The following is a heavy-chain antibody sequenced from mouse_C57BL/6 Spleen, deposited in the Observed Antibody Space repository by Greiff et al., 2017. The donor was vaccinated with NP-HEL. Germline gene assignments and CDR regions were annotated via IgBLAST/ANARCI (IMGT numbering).Heavy chain of an antibody. V-gene: IGHV5-17*01. J-gene: IGHJ4*01. CDR1: GFTFSDYG. CDR3: ARITTVVAHYYAMDY. Sequence: EVKLVESGGGLVKPGGSLKLSCAASGFTFSDYGMHWVRQAPEKGLEWVAYISSGSSTIYYADTVKGRFTISRDNAKNTLFLQMTSLRSEDTAMYYCARITTVVAHYYAMDYWGQGTSVTVSS. D-gene: IGHD1-1*01. CDR2: ISSGSSTI.